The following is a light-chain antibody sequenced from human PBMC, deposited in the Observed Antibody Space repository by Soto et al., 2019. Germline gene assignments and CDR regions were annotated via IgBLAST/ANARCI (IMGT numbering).Light chain of an antibody. CDR1: SGHSSYA. CDR2: LNSDGSH. V-gene: IGLV4-69*01. CDR3: QIWGSGTVV. Sequence: QPVLTQSPSASASLGASVKLTCTLSSGHSSYAIAWHQQQPEKGPRYLMKLNSDGSHSKGDAIPDRFSGSSSGAERYLTISSLQSEDEADYYCQIWGSGTVVFGGGVKLTVL. J-gene: IGLJ2*01.